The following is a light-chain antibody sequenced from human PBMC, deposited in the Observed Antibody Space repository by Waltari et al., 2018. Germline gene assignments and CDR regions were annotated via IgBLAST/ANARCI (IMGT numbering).Light chain of an antibody. CDR3: QQRSSWPPFT. V-gene: IGKV3-11*01. J-gene: IGKJ2*01. CDR1: QSVSSY. Sequence: EVVLTQSPATLSLSPAERATLSCRASQSVSSYLAWYQQKPGQAPRLLIYDASNRATGIPARFSGSGSGTDFTLTISSLEPEDFAVYYCQQRSSWPPFTFGQGTKLEIK. CDR2: DAS.